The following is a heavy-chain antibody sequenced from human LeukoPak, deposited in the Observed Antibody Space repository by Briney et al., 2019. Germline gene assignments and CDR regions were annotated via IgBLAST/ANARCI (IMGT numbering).Heavy chain of an antibody. CDR2: ISSSSSTI. CDR3: AREIIGGASFLDY. J-gene: IGHJ4*01. D-gene: IGHD1-26*01. CDR1: GFTFSSYS. Sequence: PGGSLRLSCAASGFTFSSYSMNWVRQAPGKGLEWVSYISSSSSTIYYADSVEGRFTISRDNAKSSLYLQMNSLRAEDTAVYFCAREIIGGASFLDYWGQGTLVTVSS. V-gene: IGHV3-48*04.